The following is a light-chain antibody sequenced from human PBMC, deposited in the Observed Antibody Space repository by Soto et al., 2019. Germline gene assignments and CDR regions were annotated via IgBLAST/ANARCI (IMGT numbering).Light chain of an antibody. Sequence: DVQMTQSPSSLSASVGDRVTITCRARQAISFYLAWYQQKPGKVPKLLIYAASTLQSGVPSRFSGSGSGTDFTLTISSLQAEDVATYYCQKYNTAPRTFGKGTKVEVK. V-gene: IGKV1-27*01. CDR3: QKYNTAPRT. CDR1: QAISFY. CDR2: AAS. J-gene: IGKJ1*01.